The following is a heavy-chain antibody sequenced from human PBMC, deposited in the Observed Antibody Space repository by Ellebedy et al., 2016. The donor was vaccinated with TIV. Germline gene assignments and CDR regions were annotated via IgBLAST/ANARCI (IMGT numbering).Heavy chain of an antibody. D-gene: IGHD7-27*01. CDR2: ISGSGGST. V-gene: IGHV3-23*01. Sequence: GGSLRLXCAASGFTFSSYAMSWVRQAPGKGLEWVSAISGSGGSTYYADSVKGRFTISRDNSKNTLYLQMNSLRAEDTAVYYCAKLGISYWYFDLWGRGTLVTVSS. CDR1: GFTFSSYA. CDR3: AKLGISYWYFDL. J-gene: IGHJ2*01.